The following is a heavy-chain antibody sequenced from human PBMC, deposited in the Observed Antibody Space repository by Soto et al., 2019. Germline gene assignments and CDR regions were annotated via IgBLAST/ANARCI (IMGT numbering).Heavy chain of an antibody. CDR2: IYHSGST. CDR1: GGSISSYY. CDR3: ARVGEVGAQSGGAADI. Sequence: SETLSLTCTVSGGSISSYYWSWIRQPPGKGLEWIGYIYHSGSTIYNPSLKSRVTISGDTSKNHFFLKLTSVTAADTAVYYCARVGEVGAQSGGAADIWGQGTMVTVS. D-gene: IGHD1-26*01. V-gene: IGHV4-59*01. J-gene: IGHJ3*02.